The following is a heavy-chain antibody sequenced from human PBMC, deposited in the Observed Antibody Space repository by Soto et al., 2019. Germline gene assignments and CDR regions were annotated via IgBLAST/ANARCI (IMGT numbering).Heavy chain of an antibody. CDR2: IIPIFGTA. J-gene: IGHJ6*02. D-gene: IGHD3-3*01. Sequence: GASVKVSCKASGGTFSSYAISWVRQAPGQGLERMGGIIPIFGTANYAQKFQGRVTITADKSTSTAYMELSSLRSEDTAVYYCARDSDFWGGCTYCYYYYGMDVWGQGTTVTVSS. V-gene: IGHV1-69*06. CDR1: GGTFSSYA. CDR3: ARDSDFWGGCTYCYYYYGMDV.